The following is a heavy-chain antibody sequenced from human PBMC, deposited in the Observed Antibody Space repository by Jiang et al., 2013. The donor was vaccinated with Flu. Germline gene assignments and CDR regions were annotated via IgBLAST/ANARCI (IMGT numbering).Heavy chain of an antibody. D-gene: IGHD2-15*01. CDR1: WLHQQWWLL. CDR3: ARGGVGGDCSGGSCYSFHYWYFDL. J-gene: IGHJ2*01. CDR2: SLPVGST. V-gene: IGHV4-31*01. Sequence: GLVEAFTDPVPHLHCLWWLHQQWWLLLELGSAXTQGRAWSGLGTSLPVGSTYXNPSLKSLVTISVDTSKNQFSLKLSSVTAADTAVYYCARGGVGGDCSGGSCYSFHYWYFDLWGRGTLVTVSS.